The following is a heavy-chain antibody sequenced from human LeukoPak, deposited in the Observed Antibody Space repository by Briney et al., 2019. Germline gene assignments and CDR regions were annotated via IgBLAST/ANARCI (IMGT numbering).Heavy chain of an antibody. CDR2: IYYSGST. D-gene: IGHD3-3*01. CDR3: ARVTKNFWSGYRFFHPDY. J-gene: IGHJ4*02. Sequence: SETLSLTCTVSGGSISSGGYYWSWIRQHPGKGLEWIGYIYYSGSTYYNPSLKSRVTISVDTSKNQFSLKLSSVTAADTAVYYCARVTKNFWSGYRFFHPDYWGQGTLLTVSS. V-gene: IGHV4-31*03. CDR1: GGSISSGGYY.